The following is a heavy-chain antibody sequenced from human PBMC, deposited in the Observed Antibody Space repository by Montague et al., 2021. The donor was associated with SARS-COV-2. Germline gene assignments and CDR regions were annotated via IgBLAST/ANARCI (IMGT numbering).Heavy chain of an antibody. CDR2: LHSGASYA. Sequence: SLRLSCEASGFTFSSHDMTWVRRAPGKGLEWVSILHSGASYASYAGSXQGRFTISRDNSKNTLYLQMNSLRAEDTAVYYCAKGVGQKSSAVDYWGQGTQVTVSS. D-gene: IGHD1-26*01. V-gene: IGHV3-23*03. CDR3: AKGVGQKSSAVDY. J-gene: IGHJ4*02. CDR1: GFTFSSHD.